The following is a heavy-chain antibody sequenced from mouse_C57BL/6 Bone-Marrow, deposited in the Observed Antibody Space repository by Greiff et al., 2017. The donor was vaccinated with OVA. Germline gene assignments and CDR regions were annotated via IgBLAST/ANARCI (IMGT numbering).Heavy chain of an antibody. CDR1: VYAFSSSW. CDR2: IYPGDGDT. Sequence: VKLVESGPELVKPGASVKISCKASVYAFSSSWMNWVKQRPGKGLEWIGRIYPGDGDTNYNGKFKGKATLTADKSSSTAYMQLSSLTSEDSAVYFCARFLANWDDFDVWGTGTTVTVSS. J-gene: IGHJ1*03. D-gene: IGHD4-1*01. CDR3: ARFLANWDDFDV. V-gene: IGHV1-82*01.